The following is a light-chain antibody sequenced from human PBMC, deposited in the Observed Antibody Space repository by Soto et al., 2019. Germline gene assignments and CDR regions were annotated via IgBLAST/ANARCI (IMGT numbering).Light chain of an antibody. CDR3: QTWGTGIQV. V-gene: IGLV4-69*01. CDR2: LNSDGSH. Sequence: QPVLTQLPSASASLGASVKLTCTLSSGHSSYAIAWHQQQPEKGPRYLMKLNSDGSHSKGDGIPDRFSGSSSGAERYLTISSLQSEDEADYYCQTWGTGIQVFGGGTKLTVL. CDR1: SGHSSYA. J-gene: IGLJ3*02.